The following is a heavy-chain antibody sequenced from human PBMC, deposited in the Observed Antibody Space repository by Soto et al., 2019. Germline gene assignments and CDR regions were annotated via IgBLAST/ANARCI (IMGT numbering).Heavy chain of an antibody. D-gene: IGHD2-15*01. J-gene: IGHJ4*02. CDR1: GFTVSSNY. Sequence: PGGSLRLSCTVSGFTVSSNYMNWVRQAPGKGLEWASVIFPDGSTYYTDSVRDRFTISRDNSKNTVYLQMNSLRAEDTAVYFCARRALPHAFVDYWGQGTLVTVSS. CDR2: IFPDGST. V-gene: IGHV3-66*01. CDR3: ARRALPHAFVDY.